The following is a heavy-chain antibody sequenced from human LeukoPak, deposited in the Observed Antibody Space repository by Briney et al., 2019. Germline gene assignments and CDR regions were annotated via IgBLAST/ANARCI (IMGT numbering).Heavy chain of an antibody. D-gene: IGHD3-10*01. CDR3: GRGGSGSYGDYFAS. CDR1: GFNFDDYG. V-gene: IGHV3-20*04. J-gene: IGHJ4*02. Sequence: GGSLRLSCAASGFNFDDYGMSWVRQAQGKGLEWVSGISWNAGSTGYAASVKGRFTISRDSTKNSLYLQMNSLRAEDTALYYCGRGGSGSYGDYFASWGQGTLVTVSS. CDR2: ISWNAGST.